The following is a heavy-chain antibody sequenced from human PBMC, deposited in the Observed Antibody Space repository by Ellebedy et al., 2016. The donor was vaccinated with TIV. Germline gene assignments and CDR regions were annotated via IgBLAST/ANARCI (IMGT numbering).Heavy chain of an antibody. D-gene: IGHD4-17*01. CDR3: ARRGSYGDYAVQVNNWFDR. CDR1: GFSFRNYW. CDR2: TYQDGSEK. J-gene: IGHJ5*02. V-gene: IGHV3-7*01. Sequence: GESLKISCAASGFSFRNYWTGWVRQAPGKGLEWVANTYQDGSEKYYVDSVKGRFTISRDNAKNSLYLQLNSLRVEDTAVYYCARRGSYGDYAVQVNNWFDRWGQGTLVTV.